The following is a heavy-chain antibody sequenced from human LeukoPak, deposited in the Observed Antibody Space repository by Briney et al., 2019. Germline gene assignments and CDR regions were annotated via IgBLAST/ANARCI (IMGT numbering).Heavy chain of an antibody. D-gene: IGHD3-3*01. CDR1: GFTFSSYW. V-gene: IGHV3-74*01. J-gene: IGHJ4*02. CDR2: INSDGSST. Sequence: GGSLRLSCAASGFTFSSYWMHWVRQAPGKGLVWVSRINSDGSSTSYADSVKGRFTISRDNAKNTLYLQMNSLRAEDTAVYYCARGRDDFWKDYFDYWGQGTLVTVSS. CDR3: ARGRDDFWKDYFDY.